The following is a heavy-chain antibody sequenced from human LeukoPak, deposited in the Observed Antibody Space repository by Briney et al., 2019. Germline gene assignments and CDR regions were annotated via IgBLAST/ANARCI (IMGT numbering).Heavy chain of an antibody. CDR2: IYHSGST. CDR1: SDSIISGYC. CDR3: PRPRLFFGDYDLGDAFDI. D-gene: IGHD4-17*01. J-gene: IGHJ3*02. Sequence: QASETLSLTCAVASDSIISGYCWGWIRQPPGKGLEWIGSIYHSGSTYYNPSLKSRVTISVDTSKKHFSLKLSSVIADDTAVHYRPRPRLFFGDYDLGDAFDIWGQGTMVTVSS. V-gene: IGHV4-38-2*01.